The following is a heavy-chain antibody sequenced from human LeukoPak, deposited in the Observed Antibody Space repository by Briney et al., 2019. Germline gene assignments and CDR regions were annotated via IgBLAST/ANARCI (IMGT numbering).Heavy chain of an antibody. CDR2: IYSGGST. J-gene: IGHJ3*02. D-gene: IGHD6-13*01. Sequence: PGGSLRLSCAAPGVTVSSNYMSWVRQAPGKGLEWVSVIYSGGSTYYADSVKGRFTISRDNTKNTLYLQKNSLRAADTAVYYCARGIAAAGDAFDIWGQGTMVTVSS. CDR3: ARGIAAAGDAFDI. V-gene: IGHV3-53*01. CDR1: GVTVSSNY.